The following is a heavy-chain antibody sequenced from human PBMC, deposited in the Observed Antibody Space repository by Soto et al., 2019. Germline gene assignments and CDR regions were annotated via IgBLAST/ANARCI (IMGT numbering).Heavy chain of an antibody. D-gene: IGHD6-19*01. CDR1: GVAFSFYS. J-gene: IGHJ4*02. CDR3: AKDRGGFTSGWEFFDF. CDR2: ISGNGGTT. V-gene: IGHV3-23*01. Sequence: EVVLLESGGGLVQPGGSLRLSCEVSGVAFSFYSMSWVRQAPGKGLEWVASISGNGGTTYYAASGKGRFTFSRDNSKNTVYLQINSLRGEDTAVYYCAKDRGGFTSGWEFFDFWGQGTLVTLSS.